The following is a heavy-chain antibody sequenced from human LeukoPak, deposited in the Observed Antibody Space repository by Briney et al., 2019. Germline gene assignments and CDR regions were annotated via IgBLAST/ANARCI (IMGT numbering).Heavy chain of an antibody. CDR2: ISAYDGNT. J-gene: IGHJ4*02. D-gene: IGHD3-3*01. Sequence: ASVKVSCKASGYTFTSYGISWVRQAPGQGLEWMGWISAYDGNTNYAQKLQGRVTMTTDTSTSTAYMELRSLRSDDTAVYYCARDTYFDFWSGYHFFFDYWGQGTLGTVSS. CDR3: ARDTYFDFWSGYHFFFDY. CDR1: GYTFTSYG. V-gene: IGHV1-18*01.